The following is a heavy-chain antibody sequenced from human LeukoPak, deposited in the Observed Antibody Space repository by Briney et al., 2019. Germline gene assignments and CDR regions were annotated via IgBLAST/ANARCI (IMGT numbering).Heavy chain of an antibody. CDR3: ARGDDYVWGSYRHPSDYFDY. CDR2: IWYDGSNK. CDR1: GFTFSSYG. J-gene: IGHJ4*02. Sequence: QAGGSLRLSCAASGFTFSSYGMHWVRQAPGKGLGWVAVIWYDGSNKYYADSVKGRFTISRDNSKNTLYLQMNSLRAKDTAVYYCARGDDYVWGSYRHPSDYFDYWGQGTLVTVSS. D-gene: IGHD3-16*02. V-gene: IGHV3-33*01.